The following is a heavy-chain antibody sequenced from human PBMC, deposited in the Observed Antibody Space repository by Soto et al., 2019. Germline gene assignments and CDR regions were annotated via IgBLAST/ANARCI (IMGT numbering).Heavy chain of an antibody. CDR1: GGSISSMDW. Sequence: SETLSLTCAVSGGSISSMDWWTWVRQPPGKGLQWIGEIYHTGSTNYNPSLQSRVTISIDESRTSYSLNLDSVTATDTAVYYCATRRDGGPVWGHGTLVTVSS. CDR3: ATRRDGGPV. D-gene: IGHD4-17*01. J-gene: IGHJ4*01. V-gene: IGHV4-4*02. CDR2: IYHTGST.